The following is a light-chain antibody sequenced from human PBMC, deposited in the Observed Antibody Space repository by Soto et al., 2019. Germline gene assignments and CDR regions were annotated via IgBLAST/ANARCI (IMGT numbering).Light chain of an antibody. V-gene: IGLV2-11*01. CDR3: CSYAGSRV. CDR1: SSDVGEYDY. CDR2: DVS. J-gene: IGLJ3*02. Sequence: QSALTQPRSVSGSPGQSVTISCTGTSSDVGEYDYVSWYQHHPGKAPKLMIYDVSQRPSGVSDRFSGSKSGSTASLTISGLQAEDEADYYCCSYAGSRVFGGGTKLTVL.